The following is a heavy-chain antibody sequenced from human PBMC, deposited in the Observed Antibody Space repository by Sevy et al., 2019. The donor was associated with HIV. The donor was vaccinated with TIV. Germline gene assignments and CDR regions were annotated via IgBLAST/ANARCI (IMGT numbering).Heavy chain of an antibody. CDR3: ARPRFLEWLSSAAFDI. D-gene: IGHD3-3*01. V-gene: IGHV3-30*04. CDR2: IAYDGSNK. J-gene: IGHJ3*02. Sequence: GGSLRLSCTASGVVFSSYAMHWVRQAPGKRLEWVAFIAYDGSNKNYADSVKGRFTLSRDNSKNTLYLQMNSLGAEDTAVYYCARPRFLEWLSSAAFDIWGQGRMVTVSS. CDR1: GVVFSSYA.